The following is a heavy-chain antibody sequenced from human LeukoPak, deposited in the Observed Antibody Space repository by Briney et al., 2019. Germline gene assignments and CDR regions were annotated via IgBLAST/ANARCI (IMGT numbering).Heavy chain of an antibody. CDR3: ASRPYGSGSFDY. CDR2: ISSSSSYI. V-gene: IGHV3-21*01. CDR1: GFTFSSYS. D-gene: IGHD3-10*01. J-gene: IGHJ4*02. Sequence: GGSVRLSCAASGFTFSSYSMNWVRQAPGKGLEWVSSISSSSSYIYYADSVKGRFTISRDNAKNSLYLQMNSLRAEDTAVYYCASRPYGSGSFDYWGQGTLVTVSS.